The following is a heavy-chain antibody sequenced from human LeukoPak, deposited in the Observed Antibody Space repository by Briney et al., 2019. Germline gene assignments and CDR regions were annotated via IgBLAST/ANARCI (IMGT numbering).Heavy chain of an antibody. Sequence: GASVKVSCKASGYTFTNYYLHWVRHAPGQGLEWMGIINPSGGSTSYAQKFQGRVTMAWDTSTTTVYMELSSLRSEDTAVYYCARERAYDSRGYYFKYFDDWGQGTLVTVSS. V-gene: IGHV1-46*01. D-gene: IGHD3-22*01. J-gene: IGHJ4*02. CDR3: ARERAYDSRGYYFKYFDD. CDR1: GYTFTNYY. CDR2: INPSGGST.